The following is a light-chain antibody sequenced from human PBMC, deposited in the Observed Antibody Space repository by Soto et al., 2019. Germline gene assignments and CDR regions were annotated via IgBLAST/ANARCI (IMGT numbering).Light chain of an antibody. CDR3: QQYNSYPLT. CDR1: QGIGNY. CDR2: GAS. Sequence: DLQMTQSPSSLSASVGDRLTITCRASQGIGNYLAWFQQKLGKAPKSLIYGASSLQSGVPSKFSGSGSGTDFTLTISSLQPEDFATYYCQQYNSYPLTFGGGTKVEI. J-gene: IGKJ4*01. V-gene: IGKV1-16*02.